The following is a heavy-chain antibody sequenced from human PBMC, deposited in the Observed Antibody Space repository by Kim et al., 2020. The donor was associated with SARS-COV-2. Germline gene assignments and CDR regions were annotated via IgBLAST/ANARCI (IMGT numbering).Heavy chain of an antibody. J-gene: IGHJ4*02. V-gene: IGHV1-2*05. D-gene: IGHD1-1*01. Sequence: ASVKVSCKASGYTFTGYYMHWVRQAPGQGLEWMGRINPNSGGTNYAQKFQGRVTMTRDTSISTAYMELSRLRSDDTVVYYCARCGGYNWNDCPFDYWGQGTLVTVSS. CDR2: INPNSGGT. CDR1: GYTFTGYY. CDR3: ARCGGYNWNDCPFDY.